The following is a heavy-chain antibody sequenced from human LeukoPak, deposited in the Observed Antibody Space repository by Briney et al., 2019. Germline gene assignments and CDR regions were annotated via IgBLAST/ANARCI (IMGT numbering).Heavy chain of an antibody. CDR1: GGSISSYY. J-gene: IGHJ6*03. V-gene: IGHV4-59*01. CDR2: IYYSGST. Sequence: SETLSLTCTVSGGSISSYYWSWIRQPPGKGLEWIGYIYYSGSTNYNPSLKSRVTISVDTSKNQFSLKLSSVTAADTAVYYCARSVEGYCRGGSCYSYSYYMDVWGRGTTVTVSS. CDR3: ARSVEGYCRGGSCYSYSYYMDV. D-gene: IGHD2-15*01.